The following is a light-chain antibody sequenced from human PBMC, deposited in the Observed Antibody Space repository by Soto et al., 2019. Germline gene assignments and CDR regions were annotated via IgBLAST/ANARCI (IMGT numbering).Light chain of an antibody. V-gene: IGLV2-11*01. CDR2: DVS. Sequence: QSALTQPRSVSGSPGQSVTISCTGTSSDVGGYNYVSWYQQHPGKAPKLMIYDVSKRPSGVPDRFSGSKSGNTASLTISGLQAEDEADYYCCSYASSLNYVFGTGTQLTVL. CDR1: SSDVGGYNY. CDR3: CSYASSLNYV. J-gene: IGLJ1*01.